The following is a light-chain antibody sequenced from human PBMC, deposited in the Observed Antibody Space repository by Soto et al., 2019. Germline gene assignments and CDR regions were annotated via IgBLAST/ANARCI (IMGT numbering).Light chain of an antibody. CDR3: QQYADLPFT. J-gene: IGKJ3*01. Sequence: DIQMTQSPSSLSASVGDRVTITCQASQNIRTYLNWYQQKPGQAPKLLTDDASNLGIGVPSRFSGSGSGTDFTFTISSLQPEDIATYFCQQYADLPFTFGPGTKVDIK. V-gene: IGKV1-33*01. CDR1: QNIRTY. CDR2: DAS.